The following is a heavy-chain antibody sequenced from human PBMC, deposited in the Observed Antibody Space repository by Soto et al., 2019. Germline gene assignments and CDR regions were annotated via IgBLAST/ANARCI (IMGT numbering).Heavy chain of an antibody. J-gene: IGHJ4*02. V-gene: IGHV3-11*06. D-gene: IGHD2-15*01. Sequence: NPGGSLRLSCAASGFTFSDYYMSWIRQAPGKGLEWVSYISSSSSYTNYADSVKGRFTISRDNAKNSLYLQMNSLRAEDTAVYYYARGCEGCEPLDYSGQGTPVTVSS. CDR2: ISSSSSYT. CDR3: ARGCEGCEPLDY. CDR1: GFTFSDYY.